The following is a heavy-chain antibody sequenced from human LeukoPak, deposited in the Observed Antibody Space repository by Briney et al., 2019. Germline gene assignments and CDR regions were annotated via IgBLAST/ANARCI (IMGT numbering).Heavy chain of an antibody. V-gene: IGHV4-59*08. CDR3: ARRAGTGGRDYFDY. D-gene: IGHD3/OR15-3a*01. J-gene: IGHJ4*02. Sequence: PSETLSLTCTVSGGSISSYYWSWIRQPPGEGLEWIGYVSYRGSTNYNPSLKSRVTISVETSKNQFSLNLSSVTAADTAVYYCARRAGTGGRDYFDYWGQGTLVTVSS. CDR1: GGSISSYY. CDR2: VSYRGST.